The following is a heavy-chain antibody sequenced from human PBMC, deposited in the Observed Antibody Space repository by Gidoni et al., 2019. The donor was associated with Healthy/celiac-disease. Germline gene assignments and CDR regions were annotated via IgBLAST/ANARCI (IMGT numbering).Heavy chain of an antibody. Sequence: QVQLVESGGGVVQPGRSLRLSCAASGFTFSSYAMHWVRQAPGKGLEWVAVISYDGSNKYYADSVKGRFTISRDNSKNTLYLQMNSLRAEDTAVYYCARSRVGSGWRTYYYYGMDVWGQGTTVTVSS. D-gene: IGHD6-19*01. CDR3: ARSRVGSGWRTYYYYGMDV. CDR1: GFTFSSYA. CDR2: ISYDGSNK. V-gene: IGHV3-30-3*01. J-gene: IGHJ6*02.